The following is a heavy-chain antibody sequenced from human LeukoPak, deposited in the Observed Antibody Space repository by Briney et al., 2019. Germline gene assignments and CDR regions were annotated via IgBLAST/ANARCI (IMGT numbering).Heavy chain of an antibody. Sequence: GGSLRLSCAASGFTFSSYAMSWVRQAPGKGLEWVSAISGSGGSTYYADSVKGRFTISRDNSKNTLYLQMNSLRAEDTAVYYCASTPELAAAGIGAWFDPWGQGTLVTVSS. CDR2: ISGSGGST. CDR1: GFTFSSYA. CDR3: ASTPELAAAGIGAWFDP. D-gene: IGHD6-13*01. V-gene: IGHV3-23*01. J-gene: IGHJ5*02.